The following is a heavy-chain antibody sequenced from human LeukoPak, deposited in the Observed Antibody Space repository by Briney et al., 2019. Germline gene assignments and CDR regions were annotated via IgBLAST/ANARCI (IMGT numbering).Heavy chain of an antibody. CDR3: ARDLPGIDP. J-gene: IGHJ5*02. D-gene: IGHD1-26*01. CDR1: GFSFSGYT. Sequence: GGSLRLSCAASGFSFSGYTMNWVRQAPGKGQERVSCISNSGSDIYYADSVRGRFTISRGNAKNSLYLQMNSLRVEDTAGYYCARDLPGIDPWGQGTLVTVSS. CDR2: ISNSGSDI. V-gene: IGHV3-21*01.